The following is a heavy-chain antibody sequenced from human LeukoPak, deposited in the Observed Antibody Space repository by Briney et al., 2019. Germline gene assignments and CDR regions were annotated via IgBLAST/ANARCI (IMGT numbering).Heavy chain of an antibody. CDR2: ISGSGGST. CDR1: GFTFSSYS. J-gene: IGHJ4*02. Sequence: GGSLRLSCAASGFTFSSYSMNWVRQAPGKGLEWVSGISGSGGSTYYADSVKGRFTISRDNSKNTLYLQMNSLRAEDTAVYYCAKDAAGLSIVVVVAASYFDYWGQGTLVTVSS. D-gene: IGHD2-15*01. CDR3: AKDAAGLSIVVVVAASYFDY. V-gene: IGHV3-23*01.